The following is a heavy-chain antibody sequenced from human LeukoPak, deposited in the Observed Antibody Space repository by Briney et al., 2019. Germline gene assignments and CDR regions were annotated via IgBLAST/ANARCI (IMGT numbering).Heavy chain of an antibody. CDR1: GGSIGSGGYY. V-gene: IGHV4-30-2*01. J-gene: IGHJ4*02. CDR2: IYHSGST. CDR3: ARDSWDSSGYYSDY. Sequence: PSQTLSLTCTVSGGSIGSGGYYWSWIRQPPGKGLEWIGYIYHSGSTYYNPSLKSRVTISVDRSKNQFSLKLSSVTAADTAVYYCARDSWDSSGYYSDYWGQGTLVTVSS. D-gene: IGHD3-22*01.